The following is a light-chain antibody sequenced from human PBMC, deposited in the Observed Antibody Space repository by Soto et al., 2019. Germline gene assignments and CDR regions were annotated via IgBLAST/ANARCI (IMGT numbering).Light chain of an antibody. Sequence: QSALTQPASVSGSPGQSITISCTGTSSGVGGYNYVSWYQQHPGKAPKLMIYDVSNRPSGVSNRFSGSKSGNTASLTISGLQAEDEPDYYCSSYTSSSTWVFGGGTKLTVL. CDR1: SSGVGGYNY. CDR2: DVS. J-gene: IGLJ3*02. CDR3: SSYTSSSTWV. V-gene: IGLV2-14*01.